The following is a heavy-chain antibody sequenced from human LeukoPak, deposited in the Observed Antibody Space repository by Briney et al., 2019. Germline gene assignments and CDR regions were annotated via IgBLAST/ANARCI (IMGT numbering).Heavy chain of an antibody. J-gene: IGHJ6*03. V-gene: IGHV4-39*07. CDR2: IYYSGST. CDR1: GGSISSSSYY. Sequence: SETLSLTCTVSGGSISSSSYYWGWIRQPPGKGLEWIGSIYYSGSTYYNPSLKSRVTISVDTSKNQFSLKLSSVTAADTAVYYCARDKGGYSKNYYYMDVWGKGTTVTVSS. D-gene: IGHD5-12*01. CDR3: ARDKGGYSKNYYYMDV.